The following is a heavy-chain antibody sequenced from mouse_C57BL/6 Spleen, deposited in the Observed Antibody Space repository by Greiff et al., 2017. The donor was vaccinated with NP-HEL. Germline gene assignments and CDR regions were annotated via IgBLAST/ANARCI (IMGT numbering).Heavy chain of an antibody. CDR1: GFTFSSYA. J-gene: IGHJ3*01. CDR2: ISDGGSYT. V-gene: IGHV5-4*01. CDR3: ARGSLGHWFAY. D-gene: IGHD4-1*01. Sequence: EVHLVESGGGLVKPGGSLKLSCAASGFTFSSYAMSWVRQTPEKRLEWVATISDGGSYTYYPDNVKGRFTISRDNAKNNLYLQMSHLKSEDTAMYYCARGSLGHWFAYWGQGTLVTVSA.